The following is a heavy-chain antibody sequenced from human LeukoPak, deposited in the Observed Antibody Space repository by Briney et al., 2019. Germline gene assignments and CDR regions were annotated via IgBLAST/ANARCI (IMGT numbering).Heavy chain of an antibody. V-gene: IGHV3-49*04. CDR2: IRSKAYGGTT. J-gene: IGHJ4*02. Sequence: GGSLRLSCTTSGLTFADHAMSWVRQAPGKGLEWVGFIRSKAYGGTTDYAASVKGRFTISRDDSKSIAYLQMNSLKTEDAAVYYCTRDAGIAAARGSYYFNYWGQGTLVTVSS. CDR3: TRDAGIAAARGSYYFNY. D-gene: IGHD6-13*01. CDR1: GLTFADHA.